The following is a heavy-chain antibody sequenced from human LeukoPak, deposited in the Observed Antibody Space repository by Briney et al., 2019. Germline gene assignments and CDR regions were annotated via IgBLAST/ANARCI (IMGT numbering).Heavy chain of an antibody. CDR3: ARDRFPGKAAAGQNLNNWFDP. J-gene: IGHJ5*02. CDR2: NT. Sequence: NTNYAQKLQGRVTMTTDTSTSTAYMELRSLRSDDTAVYYCARDRFPGKAAAGQNLNNWFDPWGQGTLVTVSS. D-gene: IGHD6-13*01. V-gene: IGHV1-18*01.